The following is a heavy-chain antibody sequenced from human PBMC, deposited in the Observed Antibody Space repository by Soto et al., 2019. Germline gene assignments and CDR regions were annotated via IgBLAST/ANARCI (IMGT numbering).Heavy chain of an antibody. CDR1: GFTFSSYA. V-gene: IGHV3-23*01. CDR2: ISGSGGST. J-gene: IGHJ4*02. D-gene: IGHD5-12*01. CDR3: AKGPWLRFFPLDY. Sequence: EVQLSESGGGLVQPGGSLRLSCAASGFTFSSYAMNWVRQAPGQGLEWVSGISGSGGSTYHADSVKGRFTISRDNSKNTLSLQMNSLRAEDTAVYFCAKGPWLRFFPLDYWGQGTLVTVSS.